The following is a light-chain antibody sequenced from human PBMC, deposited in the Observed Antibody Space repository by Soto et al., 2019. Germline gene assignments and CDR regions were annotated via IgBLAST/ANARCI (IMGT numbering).Light chain of an antibody. Sequence: EIVLTQSPGTLSLSPGERATLSCRASQSVSRSYLAWYQQKPGQAPRLLIYGASSRATGIPDRLSGSGSGTDFTLTISRLEPEDFAVEYCQQYGSSPPWTFGQGTKVEIK. CDR3: QQYGSSPPWT. CDR1: QSVSRSY. V-gene: IGKV3-20*01. CDR2: GAS. J-gene: IGKJ1*01.